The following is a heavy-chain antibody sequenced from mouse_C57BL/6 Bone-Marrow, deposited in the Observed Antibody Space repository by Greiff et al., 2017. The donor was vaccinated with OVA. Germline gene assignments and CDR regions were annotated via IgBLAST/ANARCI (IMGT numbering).Heavy chain of an antibody. CDR3: ARSPYGNYLGY. V-gene: IGHV1-81*01. J-gene: IGHJ2*01. CDR2: IYPRSGNT. D-gene: IGHD2-1*01. Sequence: ESGAELARPGASVKLSCKASGYTFTSYGISWVKQRTGQGLEWIGEIYPRSGNTYYNEKFKGKATLTADKSSSTAYMELRSLTSEDSAVYFCARSPYGNYLGYWGQGTTLTVSS. CDR1: GYTFTSYG.